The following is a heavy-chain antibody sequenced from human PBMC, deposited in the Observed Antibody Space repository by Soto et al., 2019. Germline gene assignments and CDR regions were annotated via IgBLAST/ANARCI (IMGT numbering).Heavy chain of an antibody. V-gene: IGHV3-49*04. CDR3: TRASSLDFDS. Sequence: LRLSCTTSGFTFGDYALSWVRQAPGKGLEWVGFIRGNAYGGTTDYAASVKGRFTISRDDSKSIAYLQMNSLRTEDTALYYCTRASSLDFDSWGQGTLVTVSS. D-gene: IGHD3-16*01. J-gene: IGHJ4*02. CDR1: GFTFGDYA. CDR2: IRGNAYGGTT.